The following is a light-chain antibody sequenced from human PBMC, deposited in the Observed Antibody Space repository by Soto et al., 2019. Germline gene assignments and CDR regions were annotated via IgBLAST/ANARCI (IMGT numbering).Light chain of an antibody. J-gene: IGKJ4*01. CDR1: QDINSR. CDR2: FAF. CDR3: QQADSLPRT. V-gene: IGKV1-12*01. Sequence: DIQMTQSPSSVSASVGDRVTITCRASQDINSRLAWYQQKPGKAPKVLIYFAFNLESGVPSRFIGSGSGTDFTLTITSLQPEDFATYYCQQADSLPRTFGGGTKVEIQ.